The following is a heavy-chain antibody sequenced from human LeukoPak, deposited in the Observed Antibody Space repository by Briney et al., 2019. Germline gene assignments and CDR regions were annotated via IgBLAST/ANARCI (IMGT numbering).Heavy chain of an antibody. Sequence: PGGSLRLSCAASGFTFNSYGIHWVRQAPGKGLEWVAVIWYDGNNKYYADSVKGRFTISRDSSKNTMYLQMNSLRAEDTAVYYCAKDLGGSGYDLSDPSFDYWGQGTLVTVSS. J-gene: IGHJ4*02. D-gene: IGHD5-12*01. CDR1: GFTFNSYG. CDR2: IWYDGNNK. CDR3: AKDLGGSGYDLSDPSFDY. V-gene: IGHV3-33*06.